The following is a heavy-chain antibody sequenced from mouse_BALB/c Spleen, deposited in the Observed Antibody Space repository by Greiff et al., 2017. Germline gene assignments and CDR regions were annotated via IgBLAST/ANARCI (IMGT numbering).Heavy chain of an antibody. D-gene: IGHD1-1*01. CDR3: ARSGVVATRLDY. J-gene: IGHJ2*01. CDR1: GYTFTSYT. Sequence: QVQLQQSAAELARPGASVKMSCKASGYTFTSYTMHWVKQRPGQGLEWIGYINPSSGYTEYNQKFKDKTTLTADKSSSTAYMQLSSLTSEDSAVYYCARSGVVATRLDYWGQGTTLTVSS. V-gene: IGHV1-4*02. CDR2: INPSSGYT.